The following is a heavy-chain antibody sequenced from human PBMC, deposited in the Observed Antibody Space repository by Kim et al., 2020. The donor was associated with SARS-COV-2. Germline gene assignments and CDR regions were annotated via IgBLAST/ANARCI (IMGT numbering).Heavy chain of an antibody. CDR2: IYYSGST. Sequence: SETLSLTCTVSGGSISSYYWSWIRQPPGKGLEWIGYIYYSGSTNYNPSLKSRVTISVDTSKNQFSLKLSSVTAADTAVYYCAETLVPGRYGMDVWGQGTTVTVSS. J-gene: IGHJ6*02. CDR3: AETLVPGRYGMDV. CDR1: GGSISSYY. D-gene: IGHD6-13*01. V-gene: IGHV4-59*01.